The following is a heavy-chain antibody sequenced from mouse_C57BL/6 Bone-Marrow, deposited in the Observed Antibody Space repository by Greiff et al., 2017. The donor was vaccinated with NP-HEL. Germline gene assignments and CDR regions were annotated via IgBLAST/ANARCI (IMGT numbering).Heavy chain of an antibody. CDR1: GYTFTSYW. CDR2: IDPNSGGT. J-gene: IGHJ1*03. Sequence: QVQLKQPGADLVKPGASVKLSCKASGYTFTSYWMHWVKQRPGRGLEWIGRIDPNSGGTKFNEKFKTKATLTVDKPSSTAYMQLSSLTSEDSAVYYCARYDYGSKCCYIDVWGTGTSVTVSS. CDR3: ARYDYGSKCCYIDV. V-gene: IGHV1-62-3*01. D-gene: IGHD1-1*01.